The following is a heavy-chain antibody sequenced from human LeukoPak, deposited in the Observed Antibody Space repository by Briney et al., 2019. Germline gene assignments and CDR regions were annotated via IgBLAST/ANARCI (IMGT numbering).Heavy chain of an antibody. CDR2: IKQDGSEK. D-gene: IGHD3-22*01. V-gene: IGHV3-7*01. CDR3: ARDRSSGYYGIDY. Sequence: PGGSLRLSCAASGFTFSSYWMSWVRQAPGKGLEWVANIKQDGSEKYYVDSVKGRFTISRDNAKNSLYLQMNSLRAEDTAVYYCARDRSSGYYGIDYWGQGTLVTVSS. J-gene: IGHJ4*02. CDR1: GFTFSSYW.